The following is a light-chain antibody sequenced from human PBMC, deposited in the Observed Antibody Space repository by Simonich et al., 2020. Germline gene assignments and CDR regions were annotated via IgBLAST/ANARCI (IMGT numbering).Light chain of an antibody. CDR2: DVS. CDR1: SSDVGGYNY. Sequence: QVALTQPASVSGSPGQSITTSCTGTSSDVGGYNYVSWYQQHPGKAPKLMIYDVSTRPSGVSNRFYGSKSGNTASLTISGLQAEDEADYYCSSYTSSSTLVVFCGGTKLTVL. V-gene: IGLV2-14*01. CDR3: SSYTSSSTLVV. J-gene: IGLJ2*01.